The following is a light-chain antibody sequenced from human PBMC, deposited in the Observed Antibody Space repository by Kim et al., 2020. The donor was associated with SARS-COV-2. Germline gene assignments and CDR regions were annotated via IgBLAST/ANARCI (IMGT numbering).Light chain of an antibody. V-gene: IGKV4-1*01. Sequence: RATINCKSSQTILYSSNNLNYLAWYQQKPGQPPKLLIYWASTRESGVPDRFSGSGSETDFTLTISSLQAEDAAVYFCQQYLIPPLTFGGGTKLEIK. CDR2: WAS. CDR1: QTILYSSNNLNY. CDR3: QQYLIPPLT. J-gene: IGKJ4*01.